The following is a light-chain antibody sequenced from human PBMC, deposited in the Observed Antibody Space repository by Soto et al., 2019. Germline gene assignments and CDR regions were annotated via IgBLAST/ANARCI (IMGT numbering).Light chain of an antibody. CDR2: DAS. J-gene: IGKJ3*01. CDR3: QEYHSPPFT. V-gene: IGKV3-11*01. CDR1: QSVSSL. Sequence: EIVLTQSPATLSLSPGERATLSCRASQSVSSLLAWYQQKSGQPPRLLISDASNRATGVPARFSGSGSGTDFTLIISSLQPEDVATYYCQEYHSPPFTFGPGTRVEIK.